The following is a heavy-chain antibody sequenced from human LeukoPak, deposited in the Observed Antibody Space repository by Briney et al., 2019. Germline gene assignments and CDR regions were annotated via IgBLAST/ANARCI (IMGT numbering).Heavy chain of an antibody. CDR2: IYSGGST. V-gene: IGHV3-53*01. Sequence: QSGGSLRLSCAASGFTVSSNYMSWVRQAPGKGLEWVSVIYSGGSTYYADSVKGRFTISRDNSKNTLYLQMNSLRAEDTAVYYCARELRYDNSDSGAFWGQGTVVTVSS. CDR1: GFTVSSNY. D-gene: IGHD3-22*01. J-gene: IGHJ3*01. CDR3: ARELRYDNSDSGAF.